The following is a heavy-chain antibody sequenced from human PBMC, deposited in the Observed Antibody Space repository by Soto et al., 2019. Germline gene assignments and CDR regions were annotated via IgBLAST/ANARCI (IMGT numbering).Heavy chain of an antibody. CDR2: ISNDGSSP. CDR1: GFTFSNYW. V-gene: IGHV3-74*01. J-gene: IGHJ6*03. D-gene: IGHD2-21*01. Sequence: EVQLVESGGGLVQPGGSLRLSCAASGFTFSNYWMHWVRQAPGKGLVWVSRISNDGSSPTYADSVKGRFTISRDNVKNTLYRQMNSLRCDDTGVYYCAKGGRIHMDVGGKWTTVTVSS. CDR3: AKGGRIHMDV.